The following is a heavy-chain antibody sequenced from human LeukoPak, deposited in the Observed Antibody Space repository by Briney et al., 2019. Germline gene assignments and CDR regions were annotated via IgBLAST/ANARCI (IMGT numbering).Heavy chain of an antibody. CDR1: GGSFSGYY. Sequence: PSETLSLTCAVYGGSFSGYYWSWIRQPPGKGLEWIGEINHSGSANYNRSLKSRITISVDTSKNQFSLKLNSVTAADTAVYYCAREKVTTYYFYGMDVWGQGTTVTVSS. V-gene: IGHV4-34*01. J-gene: IGHJ6*02. CDR3: AREKVTTYYFYGMDV. CDR2: INHSGSA. D-gene: IGHD4-17*01.